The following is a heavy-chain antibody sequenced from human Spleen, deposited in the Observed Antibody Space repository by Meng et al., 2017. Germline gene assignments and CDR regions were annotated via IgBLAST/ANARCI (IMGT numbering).Heavy chain of an antibody. CDR2: INPNSGGT. D-gene: IGHD6-6*01. V-gene: IGHV1-2*06. Sequence: ASLKVSCKASGYTFTGYYMHWVRQAPGQGLEWMGRINPNSGGTNYAQKFQGRVTMTRDTSISTAYMVLSRLRSDDTAVYYCATPSIAARYYYYGMDVWGQGTTVTVSS. CDR3: ATPSIAARYYYYGMDV. J-gene: IGHJ6*02. CDR1: GYTFTGYY.